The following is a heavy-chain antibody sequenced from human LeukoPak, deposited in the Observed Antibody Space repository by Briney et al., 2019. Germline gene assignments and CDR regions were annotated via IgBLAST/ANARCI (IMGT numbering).Heavy chain of an antibody. CDR3: AKARGLIGGAFDI. Sequence: PGGSLRLSCAASGLTFSSYSMNWVRQAPGKGLEWVSYISSSSTTIYYADSVKGRFTISRDNSKNSLYLQMNSLRTEDTALYYCAKARGLIGGAFDIWGQGTMVTVSS. CDR2: ISSSSTTI. D-gene: IGHD3-22*01. J-gene: IGHJ3*02. V-gene: IGHV3-48*04. CDR1: GLTFSSYS.